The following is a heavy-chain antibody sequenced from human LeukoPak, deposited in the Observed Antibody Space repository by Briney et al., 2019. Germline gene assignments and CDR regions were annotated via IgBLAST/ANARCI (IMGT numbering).Heavy chain of an antibody. CDR1: GFTFSRSW. D-gene: IGHD5-18*01. V-gene: IGHV3-7*03. Sequence: GGSLRLSCAASGFTFSRSWMSWVRQTPGKGLEWVANIKGDGSEKYHVHSVKGRFTISRDNAKNSLYLQMNSLRAEDTAVYYCASEYTAMVQAFGMDVWGQGPTVTVSS. J-gene: IGHJ6*02. CDR2: IKGDGSEK. CDR3: ASEYTAMVQAFGMDV.